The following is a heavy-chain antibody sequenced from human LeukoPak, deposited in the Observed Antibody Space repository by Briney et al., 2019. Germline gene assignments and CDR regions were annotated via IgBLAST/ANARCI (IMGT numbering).Heavy chain of an antibody. J-gene: IGHJ4*02. CDR3: AREGYCSGGSCESIDY. CDR1: GGSISSYY. V-gene: IGHV4-39*07. CDR2: IYYSGST. Sequence: PSETLSLICTVSGGSISSYYWGWIRQPPGKGLEWIGSIYYSGSTYYNPSLKSRVTISVDTSKNQFSLKLSSVTAADTAVYYCAREGYCSGGSCESIDYWGQGTLVTVSS. D-gene: IGHD2-15*01.